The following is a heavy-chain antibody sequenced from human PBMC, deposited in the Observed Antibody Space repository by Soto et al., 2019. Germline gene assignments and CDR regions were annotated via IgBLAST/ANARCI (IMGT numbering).Heavy chain of an antibody. CDR3: AIITRGFSMDV. D-gene: IGHD1-20*01. Sequence: EVQLVESGGGLVRPGGSLRLSCAASGFTFSAYWMSWVRQTPGKGLEWVANIKHDGSEKYYVDSVKGRFTISRDNAKNSLFLEMNSLRAEDTAVFYCAIITRGFSMDVWGQGTTVTVSS. J-gene: IGHJ6*02. CDR1: GFTFSAYW. CDR2: IKHDGSEK. V-gene: IGHV3-7*01.